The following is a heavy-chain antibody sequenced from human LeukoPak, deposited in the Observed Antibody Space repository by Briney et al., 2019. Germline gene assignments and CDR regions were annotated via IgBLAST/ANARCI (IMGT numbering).Heavy chain of an antibody. CDR1: GGSFSDYY. V-gene: IGHV4-34*01. CDR2: INHSGST. D-gene: IGHD5-12*01. Sequence: SETLSLTCGVRGGSFSDYYWSWIRQSPGVGLEWIGEINHSGSTNYNPSLKSRVTISVDTSKNQFSLKLSSVTAADTAVYYCARDSGYDYGGWFDPWGQGTLVTVSS. J-gene: IGHJ5*02. CDR3: ARDSGYDYGGWFDP.